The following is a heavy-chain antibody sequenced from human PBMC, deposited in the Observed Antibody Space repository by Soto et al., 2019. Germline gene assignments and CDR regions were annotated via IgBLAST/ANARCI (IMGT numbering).Heavy chain of an antibody. CDR3: ARDTSESDSRARYDI. Sequence: PGGSLRLSCEASGFTVTGNFFSWVRQAPGKGLEWVSLIYSDDITSYADSVQGRFTNSRDQSKNTLYLQMNSLRAEDTAVYYCARDTSESDSRARYDIWGRGTVVTVSS. D-gene: IGHD3-22*01. CDR1: GFTVTGNF. CDR2: IYSDDIT. V-gene: IGHV3-66*01. J-gene: IGHJ3*02.